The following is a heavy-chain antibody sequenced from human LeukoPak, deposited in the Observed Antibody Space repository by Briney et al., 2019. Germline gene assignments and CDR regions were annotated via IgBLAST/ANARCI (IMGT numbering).Heavy chain of an antibody. J-gene: IGHJ4*02. CDR3: ARGGCYCSGGSCYGGFDY. V-gene: IGHV3-30-3*01. CDR2: ISYDGSNK. CDR1: GFTFSSYA. Sequence: PGGSLRLSCAASGFTFSSYAMHWVRQAPGKGLEWVAVISYDGSNKYYADSVKGRFTISRDNSKNTLYLQMNSLRAEDTAVYYCARGGCYCSGGSCYGGFDYWGQGTLVTVSS. D-gene: IGHD2-15*01.